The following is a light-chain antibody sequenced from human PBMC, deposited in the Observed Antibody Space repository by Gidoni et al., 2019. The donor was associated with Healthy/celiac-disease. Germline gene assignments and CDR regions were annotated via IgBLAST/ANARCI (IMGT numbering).Light chain of an antibody. J-gene: IGKJ3*01. V-gene: IGKV1-27*01. Sequence: DIQMTQSPSSLSASVGDRVTITCRASPGISNYLAWYQQKPGKVPKLLIYAASTLQSGVPSRFSGSGAGTDFTLTISRLQPEDVATYDCQKYNSAPRGFTFGPGTKVDIK. CDR1: PGISNY. CDR3: QKYNSAPRGFT. CDR2: AAS.